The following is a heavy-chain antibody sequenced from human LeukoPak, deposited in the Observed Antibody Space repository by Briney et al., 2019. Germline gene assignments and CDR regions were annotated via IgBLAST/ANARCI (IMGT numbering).Heavy chain of an antibody. CDR1: GDSISSYY. J-gene: IGHJ5*02. D-gene: IGHD3-10*01. CDR3: ARDSIMVRGADWFDP. Sequence: PSETLSLTCTVSGDSISSYYWSWIRQPAGKGLEWIGRIYTSGSTNYNPSLKSRVTMSVDTSKNQFSLKLSSVTAADTAVYYCARDSIMVRGADWFDPWGQGTLVTVSS. V-gene: IGHV4-4*07. CDR2: IYTSGST.